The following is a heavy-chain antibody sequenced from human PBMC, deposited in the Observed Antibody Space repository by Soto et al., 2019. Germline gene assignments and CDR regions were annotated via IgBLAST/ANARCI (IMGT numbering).Heavy chain of an antibody. V-gene: IGHV3-72*01. CDR2: IRDRPDRYTT. D-gene: IGHD5-18*01. J-gene: IGHJ4*02. CDR3: TRGAIQLWFDF. CDR1: GFTFRGHY. Sequence: EVQLVESGGGLAQPGSSLTLSCAASGFTFRGHYMGWVRQAPGKGLEWVGRIRDRPDRYTTDYAAYVKDRIIISRDDSTNLLYQIMNSLITEESAVYFCTRGAIQLWFDFWGQGTLVTVSS.